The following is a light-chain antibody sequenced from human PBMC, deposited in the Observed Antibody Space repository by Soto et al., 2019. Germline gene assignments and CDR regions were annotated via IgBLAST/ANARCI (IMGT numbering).Light chain of an antibody. CDR3: CSYAGSYTYV. V-gene: IGLV2-11*01. Sequence: QSVLTQPRSVSGSPGQSVTISCSDVGGYDYVSWYQQHPGKGPKLMIYDVSERPSGVPDRFSGSKSGNTASLTISGLQTDDEADYYCCSYAGSYTYVFGTGTKVTVL. CDR2: DVS. J-gene: IGLJ1*01. CDR1: DVGGYDY.